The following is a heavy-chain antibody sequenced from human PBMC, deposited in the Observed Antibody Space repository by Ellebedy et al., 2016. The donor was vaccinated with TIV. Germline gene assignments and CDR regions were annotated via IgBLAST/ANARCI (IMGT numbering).Heavy chain of an antibody. D-gene: IGHD2-15*01. CDR1: GYSFTSYW. J-gene: IGHJ6*02. Sequence: KVSCQGSGYSFTSYWINWVRQMPGKGLEWMGRIYPRDFYISYSPSFQGHVTISADKSISTVYLQWSSLKASDTAIYYCARRGCSGGNCYSDYYGMDVWGQGTTVTVSS. CDR2: IYPRDFYI. CDR3: ARRGCSGGNCYSDYYGMDV. V-gene: IGHV5-10-1*01.